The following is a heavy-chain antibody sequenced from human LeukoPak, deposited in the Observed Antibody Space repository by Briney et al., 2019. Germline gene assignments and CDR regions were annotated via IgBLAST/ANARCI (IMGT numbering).Heavy chain of an antibody. CDR3: ARDGCSSTSCYATTAYFDY. V-gene: IGHV3-21*01. CDR1: GFTFSSYS. J-gene: IGHJ4*02. Sequence: GGSLRLSCAASGFTFSSYSMNWVRQAPGKGLEWVSSISSSSSYIYYADSVKGRFTISRDNAKNSLYLRMNSLRAEDTAVYYCARDGCSSTSCYATTAYFDYWGQGTLVTVSS. CDR2: ISSSSSYI. D-gene: IGHD2-2*01.